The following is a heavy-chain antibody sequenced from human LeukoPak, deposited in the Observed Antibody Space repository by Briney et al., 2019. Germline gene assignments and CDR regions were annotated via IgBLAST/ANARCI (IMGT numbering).Heavy chain of an antibody. V-gene: IGHV3-33*01. CDR3: ARGDPNDY. CDR2: IWYDGSDK. D-gene: IGHD2-21*02. Sequence: GGSLRLSCAASGFNFSIYGMHWVRQAPGKGLEWVAVIWYDGSDKYYADSVKGRFTISRDNSQNTLYLQMNSLRAEDTAVYYCARGDPNDYWGQGTLVTVSS. CDR1: GFNFSIYG. J-gene: IGHJ4*02.